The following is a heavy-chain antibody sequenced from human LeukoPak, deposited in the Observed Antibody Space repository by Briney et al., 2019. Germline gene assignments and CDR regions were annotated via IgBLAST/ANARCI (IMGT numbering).Heavy chain of an antibody. CDR3: ARPDYGSGSYYN. Sequence: GASVKVSCKASGYTFTGYYMHWVRQAPGRGLEWMGWINPNSGGTNYAQKFQGRVTMTRDTSISTAYMELSRLRSDDTAVYYCARPDYGSGSYYNWGQGTLVTVSS. V-gene: IGHV1-2*02. CDR2: INPNSGGT. CDR1: GYTFTGYY. D-gene: IGHD3-10*01. J-gene: IGHJ4*02.